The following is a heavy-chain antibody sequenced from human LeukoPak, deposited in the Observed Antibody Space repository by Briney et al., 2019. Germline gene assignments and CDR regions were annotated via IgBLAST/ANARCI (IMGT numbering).Heavy chain of an antibody. CDR3: ARDLGGLVTGPFDI. D-gene: IGHD1-14*01. Sequence: SETLSLTCTVSGGSISSYYWSWIRQPPGKGLEWIGRIYTSGSTNYNPSLKSRVTISVDTSKNQFSLKLSSVTAADTAVYYCARDLGGLVTGPFDIWGQGTMVTVSS. V-gene: IGHV4-4*08. CDR2: IYTSGST. CDR1: GGSISSYY. J-gene: IGHJ3*02.